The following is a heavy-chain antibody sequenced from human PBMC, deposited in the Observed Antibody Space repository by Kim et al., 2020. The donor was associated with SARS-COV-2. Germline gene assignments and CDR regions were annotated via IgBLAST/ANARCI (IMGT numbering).Heavy chain of an antibody. CDR1: GGSISSSSYY. D-gene: IGHD2-2*03. Sequence: SETLSLTCTVSGGSISSSSYYWGWIRQPPGKGLEWIGSIYYSGSTYYNPSLKSRGTISVDTSKNQFSLKLSSVTAADTAVYYCARHAGVGYCSSTSCPWGYWGQGTLVTVSS. V-gene: IGHV4-39*01. J-gene: IGHJ4*02. CDR3: ARHAGVGYCSSTSCPWGY. CDR2: IYYSGST.